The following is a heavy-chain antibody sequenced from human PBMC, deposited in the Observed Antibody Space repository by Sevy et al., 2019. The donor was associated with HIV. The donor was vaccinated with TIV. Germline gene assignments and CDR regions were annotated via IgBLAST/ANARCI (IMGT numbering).Heavy chain of an antibody. Sequence: GGSLRLSCAASGFTFSDHYMDWVRQAPGKGLEWVGRTRNKANSYTTEYAASVKGRFTISRDDSKNSLYLQMNSLKTEETAVYYCAREGESSTTYYYYYYMDVWGKGTTVTVSS. CDR3: AREGESSTTYYYYYYMDV. CDR1: GFTFSDHY. J-gene: IGHJ6*03. CDR2: TRNKANSYTT. V-gene: IGHV3-72*01. D-gene: IGHD2-2*01.